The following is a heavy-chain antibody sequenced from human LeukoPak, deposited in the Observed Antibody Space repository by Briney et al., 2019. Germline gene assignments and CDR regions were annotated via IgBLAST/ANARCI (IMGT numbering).Heavy chain of an antibody. CDR3: ARDRITIFGVVIVAMDV. V-gene: IGHV3-20*04. CDR2: INWNGGNT. Sequence: GGSLRLSCAASGFTLDDYGMSWVRQAPGKGLEWVAGINWNGGNTAYADSVKGRFTISRDNAKNSLYLQMNSLRAEDTALYYCARDRITIFGVVIVAMDVWGKGTTVTVSS. D-gene: IGHD3-3*01. CDR1: GFTLDDYG. J-gene: IGHJ6*04.